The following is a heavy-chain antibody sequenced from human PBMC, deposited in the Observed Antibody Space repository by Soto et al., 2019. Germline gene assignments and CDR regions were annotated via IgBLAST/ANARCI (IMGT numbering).Heavy chain of an antibody. CDR1: GFTFSSYA. J-gene: IGHJ4*02. CDR2: ISGSGGST. V-gene: IGHV3-23*01. Sequence: VGSLRLSCAASGFTFSSYAMSWVRQAPGKGLEWVSAISGSGGSTYYADSVKGRFTISRDNSKNTLCLQMNSLRAEDTAVYYCAKGQGAPIGYWGQGTLVTVSS. CDR3: AKGQGAPIGY. D-gene: IGHD1-26*01.